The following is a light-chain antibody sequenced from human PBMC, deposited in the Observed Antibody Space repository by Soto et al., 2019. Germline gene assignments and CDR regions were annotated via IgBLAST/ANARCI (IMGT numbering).Light chain of an antibody. J-gene: IGKJ1*01. Sequence: IVLTQSPATRSLSPGERATLSCRASQSVSSYFAWYQQKPGQAPRLLIYDASNRATGIPARFSGSGSGTDFTLTISSLEPEDFAVYYCQQRGNWPLTFGQGTKVDIK. CDR1: QSVSSY. CDR2: DAS. V-gene: IGKV3-11*01. CDR3: QQRGNWPLT.